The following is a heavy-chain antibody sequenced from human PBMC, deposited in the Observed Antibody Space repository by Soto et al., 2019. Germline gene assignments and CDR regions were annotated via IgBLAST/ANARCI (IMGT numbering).Heavy chain of an antibody. Sequence: SVSNAWMNLVRQAPGTGLEWVGRIKSKTDGGTTDYAAPVKGRFTISRDDSKNKLYLQMNSLKTEDTAVYYCTTDGYSGYDAFDYWGQGTLVTVSS. CDR3: TTDGYSGYDAFDY. J-gene: IGHJ4*02. CDR1: SVSNAW. CDR2: IKSKTDGGTT. V-gene: IGHV3-15*07. D-gene: IGHD5-12*01.